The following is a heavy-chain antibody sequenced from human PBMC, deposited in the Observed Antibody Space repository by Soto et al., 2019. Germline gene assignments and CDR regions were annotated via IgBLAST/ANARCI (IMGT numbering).Heavy chain of an antibody. CDR3: ARVVFGVVIGSPYDYYYYMDV. D-gene: IGHD3-3*01. Sequence: ASVKVSCKTSGYTFPSYGITWVRQAPGQGLEWMGWISVFNDNTNYAQKLQDRVTMTTDTSTSTAYMELRSLRSDDTAVYYCARVVFGVVIGSPYDYYYYMDVWGKGTTVTVSS. CDR1: GYTFPSYG. V-gene: IGHV1-18*01. J-gene: IGHJ6*03. CDR2: ISVFNDNT.